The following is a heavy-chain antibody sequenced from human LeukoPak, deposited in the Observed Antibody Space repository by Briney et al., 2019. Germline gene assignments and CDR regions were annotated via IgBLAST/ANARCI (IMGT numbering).Heavy chain of an antibody. CDR3: ARDSDIVAKADAFDI. D-gene: IGHD5-12*01. CDR2: ISSDGNNK. J-gene: IGHJ3*02. Sequence: GGSLRLSCAASGFTFSRYGMHWVRQAPGKGLEWVATISSDGNNKNYADSMKGRFTISRDNSKNTLSLQMNSLRAEDTAVYYCARDSDIVAKADAFDIWGQGTMVTVSS. V-gene: IGHV3-30*03. CDR1: GFTFSRYG.